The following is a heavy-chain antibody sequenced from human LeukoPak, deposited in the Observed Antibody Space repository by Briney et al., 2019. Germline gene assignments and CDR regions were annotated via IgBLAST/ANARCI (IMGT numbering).Heavy chain of an antibody. J-gene: IGHJ5*02. CDR2: FDPEDGET. V-gene: IGHV1-24*01. CDR3: ARRIDRGWGSMFDP. Sequence: GASVKVSCKVSGYTLTELSMHWVRQAPGKGLEWMGGFDPEDGETFYAQKFQGRVTMTRDTSTSTVYMELSSLRSEDTAVYYCARRIDRGWGSMFDPWGQGTLVTVSS. D-gene: IGHD3-16*01. CDR1: GYTLTELS.